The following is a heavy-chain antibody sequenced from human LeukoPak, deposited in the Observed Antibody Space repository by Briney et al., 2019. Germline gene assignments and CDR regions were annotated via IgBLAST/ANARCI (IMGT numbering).Heavy chain of an antibody. CDR1: GFTFSSYW. CDR3: ARDARPVDAIPTFDY. J-gene: IGHJ4*02. V-gene: IGHV3-74*01. D-gene: IGHD2-8*01. Sequence: GGSLRLSCAASGFTFSSYWMHWVRQAPGKGLVWVSRINSDGKTVYYADSVKGRFTVSRDNAKKSLYLQMNSLRAEDTAVYYCARDARPVDAIPTFDYWGQGTLVAVSS. CDR2: INSDGKTV.